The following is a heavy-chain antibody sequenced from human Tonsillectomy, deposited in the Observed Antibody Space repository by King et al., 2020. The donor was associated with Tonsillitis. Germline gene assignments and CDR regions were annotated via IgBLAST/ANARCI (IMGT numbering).Heavy chain of an antibody. CDR1: GFAVSNNY. CDR3: AARHYYGPGSYYFPDY. CDR2: VYSGNKT. V-gene: IGHV3-53*01. D-gene: IGHD3-10*01. Sequence: VQLVQSGGGLIQPGGSLRLSCAASGFAVSNNYMSWVRQAPGKGLEWGSLVYSGNKTYYADSVKGRFTISRDDSKNTLYLQMNSLRAEDTGVYYCAARHYYGPGSYYFPDYWGQGTLVTVSS. J-gene: IGHJ4*02.